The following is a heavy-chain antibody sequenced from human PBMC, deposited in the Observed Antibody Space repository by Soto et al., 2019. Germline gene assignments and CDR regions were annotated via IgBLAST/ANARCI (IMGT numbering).Heavy chain of an antibody. CDR3: ARVVDTAMVTHTYYFDY. D-gene: IGHD5-18*01. CDR2: IIPIFGTA. V-gene: IGHV1-69*13. J-gene: IGHJ4*02. CDR1: GGTFSSYA. Sequence: ASVKVSCKASGGTFSSYAISWVRQAPGQGLECMGGIIPIFGTANYAQKFQGRVTITADESTSTAYMELRSLRSDDTAVYYCARVVDTAMVTHTYYFDYWGQGTLVTVSS.